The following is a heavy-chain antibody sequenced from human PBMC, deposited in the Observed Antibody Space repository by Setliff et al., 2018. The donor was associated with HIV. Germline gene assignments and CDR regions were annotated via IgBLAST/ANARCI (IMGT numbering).Heavy chain of an antibody. CDR1: KYTLIDYY. J-gene: IGHJ4*02. Sequence: ASVKVSCKASKYTLIDYYMHWVRQAPGQGLEWMGWINPNGGGVNYAQKFQPRVTMTRDPSITTVYLESNDLRSDDTAVYYCARFPLRASVSPDYWGQGTLVTVSS. V-gene: IGHV1-2*02. CDR3: ARFPLRASVSPDY. CDR2: INPNGGGV. D-gene: IGHD4-17*01.